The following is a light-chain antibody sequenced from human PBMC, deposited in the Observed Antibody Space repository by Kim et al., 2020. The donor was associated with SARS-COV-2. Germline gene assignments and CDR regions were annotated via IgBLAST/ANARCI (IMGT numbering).Light chain of an antibody. V-gene: IGLV1-47*01. CDR1: SSNIGSNN. Sequence: GQRVTISCSGSSSNIGSNNVNWYQRLPGAAPKLLIYRNNQRPSGVPDRFSGSKSGTSASLAISGLRSDDEADYYCAAWDGSLSAVLFGGGTKVTVL. J-gene: IGLJ2*01. CDR3: AAWDGSLSAVL. CDR2: RNN.